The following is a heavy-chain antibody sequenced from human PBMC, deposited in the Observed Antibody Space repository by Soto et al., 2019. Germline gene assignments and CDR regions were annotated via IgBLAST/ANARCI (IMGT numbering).Heavy chain of an antibody. CDR3: AKDRLAGTRSFDH. V-gene: IGHV3-23*01. CDR1: GFTFSSYA. Sequence: EVQMLESGGDLVQPGGSLRLSCAASGFTFSSYAMSWVRQAPGKGLEWVSAIGGSGGSTYYADSVKGRFTISRDNSKNTLYLQMNSLSAEDTAVYYCAKDRLAGTRSFDHWGQGTLVTVSS. CDR2: IGGSGGST. J-gene: IGHJ4*02. D-gene: IGHD6-19*01.